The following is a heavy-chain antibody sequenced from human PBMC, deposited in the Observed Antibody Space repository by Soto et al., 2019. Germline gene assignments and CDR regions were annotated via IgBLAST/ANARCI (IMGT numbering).Heavy chain of an antibody. Sequence: EVQLVESGGGLVQPGRSLRLSCAASGFSFDDYAMHWVRQSPGKGLEWVSGISWNTGTVGYGDSVRGRFTISRDNAKNSLYLQMNSLRPEDTAFYFCAKVTGEYSNGIWFGSYYYGLDVWGQGTTVTVSS. J-gene: IGHJ6*02. CDR2: ISWNTGTV. D-gene: IGHD2-8*01. CDR3: AKVTGEYSNGIWFGSYYYGLDV. V-gene: IGHV3-9*01. CDR1: GFSFDDYA.